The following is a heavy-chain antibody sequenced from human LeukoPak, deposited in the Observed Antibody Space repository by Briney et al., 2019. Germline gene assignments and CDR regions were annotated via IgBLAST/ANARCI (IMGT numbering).Heavy chain of an antibody. CDR2: IKQVGSEK. CDR1: GFTFSSYW. D-gene: IGHD6-19*01. CDR3: ARGQRPYSSGWYGYFQH. J-gene: IGHJ1*01. V-gene: IGHV3-7*01. Sequence: GGSLRLSCAASGFTFSSYWLSWVRQAPGKGLEWVANIKQVGSEKYYVDSVKGRFTISRDNAKNSLYLQMNSLRAEDTAVYYCARGQRPYSSGWYGYFQHWGQGTLVTVSS.